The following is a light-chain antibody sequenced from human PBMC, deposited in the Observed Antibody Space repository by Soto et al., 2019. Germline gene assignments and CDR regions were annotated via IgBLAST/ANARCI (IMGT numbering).Light chain of an antibody. CDR1: QSVSSN. V-gene: IGKV3-15*01. CDR2: GAS. J-gene: IGKJ1*01. Sequence: EIVMTQSPVTLSASPGERATLSCRASQSVSSNLAWYQQKTGQAPRLLIYGASTRATGIPARFSGSGSGTEFTLTLSSLQSEDFAVYYCQQYNNWPPWTFGQGTKVEIK. CDR3: QQYNNWPPWT.